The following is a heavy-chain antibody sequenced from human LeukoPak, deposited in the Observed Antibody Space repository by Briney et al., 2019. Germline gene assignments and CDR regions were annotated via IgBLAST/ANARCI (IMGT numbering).Heavy chain of an antibody. Sequence: GGSLRLSCAASGFTVSSDYMGWVRQAPGKGLDWVSTIYRGDSTYYADSVKGRFTISRDNSKNTLYLQLNSLRAEDTAVYYCARDPGLPNGMAVWGQGTTVTVSS. CDR3: ARDPGLPNGMAV. CDR1: GFTVSSDY. V-gene: IGHV3-66*01. J-gene: IGHJ6*02. CDR2: IYRGDST.